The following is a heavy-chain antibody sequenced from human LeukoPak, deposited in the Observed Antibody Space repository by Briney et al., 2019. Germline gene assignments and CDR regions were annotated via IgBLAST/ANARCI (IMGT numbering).Heavy chain of an antibody. CDR3: ARVGQSSIAARRHGFDI. J-gene: IGHJ3*02. Sequence: GGSLRLSCAASGFTFSSYAMHWVRQAPGKGLEWVAVISYDGSNKYYADSVKGRFTISRDNSKNTLYLQMNSLRAEDTAVYYCARVGQSSIAARRHGFDIWGQGTMVTVSS. V-gene: IGHV3-30-3*01. D-gene: IGHD6-6*01. CDR2: ISYDGSNK. CDR1: GFTFSSYA.